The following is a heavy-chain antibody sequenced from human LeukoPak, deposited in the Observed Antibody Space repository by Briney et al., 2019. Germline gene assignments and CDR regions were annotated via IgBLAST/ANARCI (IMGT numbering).Heavy chain of an antibody. V-gene: IGHV4-59*01. D-gene: IGHD6-13*01. Sequence: SETLSLTCTVSVGSISTYYWNWIRQPPGKGLEWIGYIYYTGSTNYNPSLKSRVTISVDTSENQFSLKLTSVTAADTAVYYCARGDSSSWYLFDYWGRGTLVTVSS. CDR3: ARGDSSSWYLFDY. CDR1: VGSISTYY. J-gene: IGHJ4*02. CDR2: IYYTGST.